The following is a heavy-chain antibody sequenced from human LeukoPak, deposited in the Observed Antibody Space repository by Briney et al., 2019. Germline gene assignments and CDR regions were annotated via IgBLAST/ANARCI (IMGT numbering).Heavy chain of an antibody. D-gene: IGHD2-15*01. J-gene: IGHJ4*02. Sequence: AGGSLRLSCAAAGFTFRSHWMSWIRQAPGKGLEWVANINQDGSDKYYVDSVKGRFTISRDNAKNSLYLQMDGLRAEDTAVYYCARDHVVDGLVFDYWGQGALVTVSS. V-gene: IGHV3-7*01. CDR2: INQDGSDK. CDR3: ARDHVVDGLVFDY. CDR1: GFTFRSHW.